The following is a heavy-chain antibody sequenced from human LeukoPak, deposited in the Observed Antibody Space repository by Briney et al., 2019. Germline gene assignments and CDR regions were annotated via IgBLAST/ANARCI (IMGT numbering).Heavy chain of an antibody. Sequence: GTSLRLSCVASGFTFADHAMHWVRRAPGQGLEWVTGINWDNDGIVYAASVRGRFTVSRDNAKNSLNLQMTSLRADDTAVYYCARDPRSKGGDWGDFDYWGQGTLVTVSS. CDR2: INWDNDGI. V-gene: IGHV3-9*01. J-gene: IGHJ4*02. CDR1: GFTFADHA. CDR3: ARDPRSKGGDWGDFDY. D-gene: IGHD2-21*02.